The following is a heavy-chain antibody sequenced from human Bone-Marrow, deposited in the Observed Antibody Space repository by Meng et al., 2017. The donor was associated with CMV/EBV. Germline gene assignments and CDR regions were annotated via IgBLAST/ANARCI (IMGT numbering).Heavy chain of an antibody. V-gene: IGHV3-9*01. Sequence: GGSLRLSCTASGFTFDDYTMFWVRQAPAKGLEWVSAISWSSVIRDYADSVKGRFTISRDNAKKTLYLQMNSLTTADTALYYCVKAQKGALVTGMGVWGQGTTVTVSS. CDR1: GFTFDDYT. D-gene: IGHD2-21*02. CDR2: ISWSSVIR. CDR3: VKAQKGALVTGMGV. J-gene: IGHJ6*02.